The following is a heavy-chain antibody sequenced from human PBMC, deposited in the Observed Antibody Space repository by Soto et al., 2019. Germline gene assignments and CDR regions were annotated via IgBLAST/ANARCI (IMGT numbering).Heavy chain of an antibody. CDR3: ARQVGEQWLGKYNWFDP. CDR1: GGSISSSSYY. CDR2: IYYRGST. J-gene: IGHJ5*02. Sequence: QLQLQESGPGLVKPSETLSLTCTVSGGSISSSSYYWGWIRQPPGKGLEWIGSIYYRGSTYYNPSLTSRVTISVDTSKNQFSLKLSSVTAADTAVYYCARQVGEQWLGKYNWFDPWGQGTLVTVSS. V-gene: IGHV4-39*01. D-gene: IGHD6-19*01.